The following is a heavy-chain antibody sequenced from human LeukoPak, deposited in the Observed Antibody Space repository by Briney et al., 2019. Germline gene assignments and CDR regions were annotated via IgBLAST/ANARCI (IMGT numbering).Heavy chain of an antibody. V-gene: IGHV4-59*12. D-gene: IGHD2-2*01. CDR1: GDSIDSYY. CDR3: ARGMRPTATDQFDT. CDR2: IFYSGTT. Sequence: SESLSLTCSVSGDSIDSYYWSWIRQPPGKGLEWIGFIFYSGTTTYNPSLKSRVSISVDRSRKHFSLNMTSMTAADTAVYYCARGMRPTATDQFDTWGPGTLVTVSS. J-gene: IGHJ5*02.